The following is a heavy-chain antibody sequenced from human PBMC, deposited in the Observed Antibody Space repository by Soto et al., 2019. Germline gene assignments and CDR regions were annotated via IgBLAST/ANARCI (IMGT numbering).Heavy chain of an antibody. Sequence: PSETLSLTCAVYGGSFSGYYCSWVRQPPGKGLEWIGEISHSGSTNYNRSRESRVTISVDTSKNQLFLKVSSLTAADTAVYYCVRALAAVQEWGQGTPVTV. V-gene: IGHV4-34*01. CDR1: GGSFSGYY. J-gene: IGHJ4*02. D-gene: IGHD6-13*01. CDR3: VRALAAVQE. CDR2: ISHSGST.